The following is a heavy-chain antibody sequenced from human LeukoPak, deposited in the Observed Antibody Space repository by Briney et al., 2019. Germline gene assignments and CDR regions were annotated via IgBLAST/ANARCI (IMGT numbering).Heavy chain of an antibody. CDR3: ARPINYYDSSGEGVYAFDI. Sequence: SVKVSCKASGGTFSSYAISWVRQAPGQGLEWMGRIIPIFGIANYAQKFQGRVTITADKSTSTAYMELSSLRSEDTAVFYCARPINYYDSSGEGVYAFDIWGQGTMVTVSS. J-gene: IGHJ3*02. CDR1: GGTFSSYA. V-gene: IGHV1-69*04. D-gene: IGHD3-22*01. CDR2: IIPIFGIA.